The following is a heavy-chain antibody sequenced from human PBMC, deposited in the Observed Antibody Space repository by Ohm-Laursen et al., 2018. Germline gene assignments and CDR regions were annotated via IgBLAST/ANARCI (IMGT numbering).Heavy chain of an antibody. CDR2: ISWNSGSI. V-gene: IGHV3-9*01. CDR3: AKDTSSSWFGWFDP. CDR1: GFTFDDYA. J-gene: IGHJ5*02. D-gene: IGHD6-13*01. Sequence: FLRLSCAASGFTFDDYAMHWVRQAPGKGLEWVSGISWNSGSIGYADSVKGRFTISRDNAKNPLYLQMNSLRAEDTALYYCAKDTSSSWFGWFDPWGQGTLVTVSS.